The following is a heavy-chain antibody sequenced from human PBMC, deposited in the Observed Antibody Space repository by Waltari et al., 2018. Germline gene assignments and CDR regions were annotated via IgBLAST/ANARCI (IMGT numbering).Heavy chain of an antibody. D-gene: IGHD6-6*01. CDR3: ARVIRGSSATTIDY. V-gene: IGHV3-21*01. CDR1: GFTFSSYS. Sequence: EVQLVESGGGLVKPGGSLRLSCAAFGFTFSSYSLNWVRQAPGKGLEWVSSISSSSSYIYYADSVKDRFTISRDNAKNSLYLQMNSLRAEDTAVYYCARVIRGSSATTIDYWGQGTLVTVSS. CDR2: ISSSSSYI. J-gene: IGHJ4*02.